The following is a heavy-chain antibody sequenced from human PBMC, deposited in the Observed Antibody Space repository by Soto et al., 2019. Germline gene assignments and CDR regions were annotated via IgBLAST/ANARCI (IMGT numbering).Heavy chain of an antibody. V-gene: IGHV4-61*01. Sequence: SSETLSLTCSFSGDSSSTSTYSWSRIRQPPGKALEWVGFIYRSGVTSYNPSLKSRVSISLDTSRNQCSLKVRSVTAADTAVYYCARAVVPAAQNWFDPWGQGTLVTVSS. J-gene: IGHJ5*02. CDR3: ARAVVPAAQNWFDP. CDR2: IYRSGVT. CDR1: GDSSSTSTYS. D-gene: IGHD2-2*01.